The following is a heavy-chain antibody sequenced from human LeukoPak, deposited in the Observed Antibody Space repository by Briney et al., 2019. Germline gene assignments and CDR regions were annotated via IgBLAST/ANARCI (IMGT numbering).Heavy chain of an antibody. CDR2: IYTSGST. V-gene: IGHV4-61*02. CDR1: GGSISSGSYS. Sequence: SETLSLTCTVSGGSISSGSYSWSWIRQPAGKGLEWIGRIYTSGSTNYNPSLKSRVTISVDTSKNQFSLKLSSVTAADTAVYYCAREIWEEIIDYWGQGTLVTVSS. J-gene: IGHJ4*02. CDR3: AREIWEEIIDY. D-gene: IGHD1-26*01.